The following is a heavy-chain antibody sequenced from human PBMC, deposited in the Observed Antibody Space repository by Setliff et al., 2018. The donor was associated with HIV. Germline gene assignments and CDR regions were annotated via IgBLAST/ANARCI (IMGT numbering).Heavy chain of an antibody. Sequence: KPSETLSLTCTVSGGSISGGVHYWSWIRQHPGKGLEWIGYIHYSGSTYYKPSLKSQVTISVDTSKNRLSLKLSSVTDADAAVYYCARAMSSSWYIDGFDIWGQGTVVTVSS. D-gene: IGHD6-13*01. CDR3: ARAMSSSWYIDGFDI. CDR2: IHYSGST. CDR1: GGSISGGVHY. V-gene: IGHV4-31*01. J-gene: IGHJ3*02.